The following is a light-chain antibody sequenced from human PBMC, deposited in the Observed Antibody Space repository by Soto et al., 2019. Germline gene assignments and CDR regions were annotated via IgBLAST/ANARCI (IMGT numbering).Light chain of an antibody. Sequence: EIVMTQSPATLSVSPGERATLSCRASQSVGSDLAWYQQKPGQAPRLVIYDTSSRATGGIADRFSGSGSGTDFTLTISRLEPEDFAVYYCEYYGSSITFAGGTKVDIK. J-gene: IGKJ4*01. V-gene: IGKV3-20*01. CDR1: QSVGSD. CDR3: EYYGSSIT. CDR2: DTS.